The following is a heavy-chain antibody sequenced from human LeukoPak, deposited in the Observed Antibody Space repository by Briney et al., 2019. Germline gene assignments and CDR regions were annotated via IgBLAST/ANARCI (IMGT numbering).Heavy chain of an antibody. CDR1: GFTFSSYW. CDR3: AREDCSSTSCSIDY. CDR2: IKQDGSEK. J-gene: IGHJ4*02. D-gene: IGHD2-2*01. Sequence: PGGSLRLSCAASGFTFSSYWMSWVRQAPGKGLEWVANIKQDGSEKYYVDSVKGRFTISRDNAKNSLYLQMNSLRAEDTAVYYCAREDCSSTSCSIDYWGQGTLVTVSS. V-gene: IGHV3-7*01.